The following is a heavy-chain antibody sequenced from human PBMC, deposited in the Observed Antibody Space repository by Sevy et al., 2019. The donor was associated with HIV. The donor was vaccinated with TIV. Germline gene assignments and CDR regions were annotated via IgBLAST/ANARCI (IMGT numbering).Heavy chain of an antibody. CDR3: AKSAGRGDYNQYFDY. J-gene: IGHJ4*02. CDR1: GFTFSSCA. Sequence: GGSLRLSCAASGFTFSSCAMSWVRQAPGKGLEWVSGISGSGGTTYYTDSLKGRFTISRDNSKNTLYLQMNGLRAEDTAVYYCAKSAGRGDYNQYFDYWGQGTLVTVSS. D-gene: IGHD3-9*01. V-gene: IGHV3-23*01. CDR2: ISGSGGTT.